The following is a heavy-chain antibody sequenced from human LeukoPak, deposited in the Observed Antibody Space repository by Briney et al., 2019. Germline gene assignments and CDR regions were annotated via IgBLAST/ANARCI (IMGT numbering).Heavy chain of an antibody. Sequence: PGGSLRLSCAASGFTFSSYSMNWVRQAPGKGLEWVSSISSSSSYIYYADSVKGRFTISRDNAKNSLYLQMNSLRAEDTAVYYCARDSGYYDSSGYYYGGLDYWGQGTLVTVSS. CDR3: ARDSGYYDSSGYYYGGLDY. D-gene: IGHD3-22*01. CDR1: GFTFSSYS. CDR2: ISSSSSYI. J-gene: IGHJ4*02. V-gene: IGHV3-21*01.